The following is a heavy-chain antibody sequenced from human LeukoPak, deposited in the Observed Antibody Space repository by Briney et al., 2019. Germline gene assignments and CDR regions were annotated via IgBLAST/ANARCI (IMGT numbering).Heavy chain of an antibody. V-gene: IGHV3-21*01. Sequence: GGSLRLSCAASGFTFSSSTMNWVRRAPGKGLEWVSSISSSSDYIYCAGSVKGRFTISRDNAKNSLYLQMNSLRAEDTAVYYCVRIPNSANFPNWFDPWGQGTLVTVSS. D-gene: IGHD4/OR15-4a*01. CDR2: ISSSSDYI. J-gene: IGHJ5*02. CDR1: GFTFSSST. CDR3: VRIPNSANFPNWFDP.